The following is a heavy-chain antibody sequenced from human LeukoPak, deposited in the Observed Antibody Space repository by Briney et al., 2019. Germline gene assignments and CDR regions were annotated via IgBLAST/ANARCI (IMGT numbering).Heavy chain of an antibody. CDR3: ARSGGNWFDP. Sequence: PSETLSLTCTVSGGSISSYYWSWIRQPPGKGLEWIGEINHSGSTNYNPSLKSRVTISVDTSKNQLSLKLSSVTAADTAVYYCARSGGNWFDPWGQGTLVTVSS. D-gene: IGHD3-10*01. CDR1: GGSISSYY. CDR2: INHSGST. V-gene: IGHV4-34*01. J-gene: IGHJ5*02.